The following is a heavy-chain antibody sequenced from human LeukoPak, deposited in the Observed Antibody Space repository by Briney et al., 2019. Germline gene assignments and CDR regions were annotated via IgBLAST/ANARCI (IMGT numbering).Heavy chain of an antibody. Sequence: GGSLTLSCAASGFTFSSYSMNWVRQAPGKGLEWVSSISSSSSYIYYADSVKGRFTISRDNAKNSLYLQMNSLRAEDTAVYYCARGPYSSSYYFDYWGQGTLVTVSS. J-gene: IGHJ4*02. CDR3: ARGPYSSSYYFDY. CDR1: GFTFSSYS. V-gene: IGHV3-21*01. CDR2: ISSSSSYI. D-gene: IGHD6-6*01.